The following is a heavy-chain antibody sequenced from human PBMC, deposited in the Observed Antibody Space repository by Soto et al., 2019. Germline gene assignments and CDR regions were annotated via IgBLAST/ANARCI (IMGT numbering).Heavy chain of an antibody. J-gene: IGHJ4*02. CDR2: IYPGDSDT. V-gene: IGHV5-51*01. CDR3: ASSSVAARRGLFDS. D-gene: IGHD6-6*01. Sequence: GESLKISCKGSKYSFTSYWIGWVRQMPGKGLEWMGIIYPGDSDTRYSPSFQGQVTISADKSISTAYLQWSSLKASDTGMYYCASSSVAARRGLFDSWGQGTLVTSPQ. CDR1: KYSFTSYW.